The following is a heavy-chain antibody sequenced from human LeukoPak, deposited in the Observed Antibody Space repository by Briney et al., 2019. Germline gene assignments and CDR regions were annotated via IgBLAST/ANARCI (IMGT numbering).Heavy chain of an antibody. D-gene: IGHD6-6*01. Sequence: ASVKVSCKASGYTFTPYGISWVRQDPGQGLEWMGWISAYNGNTNYAQKFQGRVTMTTDTSTSTAYMELRSLRSDDTAVYYCANSSFQDYYYMDVWGKGTTVTVSS. V-gene: IGHV1-18*01. J-gene: IGHJ6*03. CDR2: ISAYNGNT. CDR3: ANSSFQDYYYMDV. CDR1: GYTFTPYG.